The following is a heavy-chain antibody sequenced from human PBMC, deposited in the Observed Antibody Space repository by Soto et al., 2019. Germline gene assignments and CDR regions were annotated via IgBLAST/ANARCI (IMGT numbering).Heavy chain of an antibody. J-gene: IGHJ3*02. Sequence: QVQQQPWGAGLLKPSETLSLTCGVDAGSINHYYWNWIRQSPGKGLEWIGKIKHSGSSNYNPSLRSRVSISVDMSKNQFSLRLSSVTAADTAVYYCARGGSSDWQVALDIWGQGTMVTVSS. CDR2: IKHSGSS. CDR1: AGSINHYY. V-gene: IGHV4-34*01. CDR3: ARGGSSDWQVALDI. D-gene: IGHD6-19*01.